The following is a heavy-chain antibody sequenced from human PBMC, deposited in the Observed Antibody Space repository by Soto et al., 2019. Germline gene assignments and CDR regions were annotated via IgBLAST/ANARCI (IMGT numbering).Heavy chain of an antibody. CDR1: GFTFSSYG. Sequence: GGSLRLSCAASGFTFSSYGMHWVRQAPGKGLEWVAVIWYDGSNKYYADSVKGQFTISRDNSKNTLYLQMNSLRAEDTAVYYCANIPGSGSYYDQDYYYGMDVWGQGTTVTVSS. D-gene: IGHD3-10*01. J-gene: IGHJ6*02. CDR3: ANIPGSGSYYDQDYYYGMDV. V-gene: IGHV3-33*06. CDR2: IWYDGSNK.